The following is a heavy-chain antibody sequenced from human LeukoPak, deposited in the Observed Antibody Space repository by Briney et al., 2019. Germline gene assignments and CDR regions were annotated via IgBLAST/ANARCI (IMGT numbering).Heavy chain of an antibody. CDR2: IGTTSGAI. CDR1: GFTFNAFG. D-gene: IGHD3-22*01. J-gene: IGHJ4*02. V-gene: IGHV3-48*02. Sequence: GGSLRLSCAASGFTFNAFGMNWVRQAPGKGLEWVSYIGTTSGAIYYADSVKGRFTISRDNAKNSLYLQMNSLRDEDTAVYYCARDAPGGDYYDSSGYYYVLDYWGQGTLVTVSS. CDR3: ARDAPGGDYYDSSGYYYVLDY.